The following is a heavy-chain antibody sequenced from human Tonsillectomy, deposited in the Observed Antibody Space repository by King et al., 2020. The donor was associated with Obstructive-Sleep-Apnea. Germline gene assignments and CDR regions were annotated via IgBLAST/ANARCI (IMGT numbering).Heavy chain of an antibody. Sequence: VQLVESGGTLVQPGGSLRLSCAASGFTVSNYYMSWVRQAPGKGLDWVSVIYSGGSTYYADSAKGRFTISRDDSKNTLYLQMNNLRAEDTAVYYCAKSIASSVGATVWGQGTLVTVSS. V-gene: IGHV3-66*01. CDR1: GFTVSNYY. CDR2: IYSGGST. J-gene: IGHJ1*01. D-gene: IGHD1-26*01. CDR3: AKSIASSVGATV.